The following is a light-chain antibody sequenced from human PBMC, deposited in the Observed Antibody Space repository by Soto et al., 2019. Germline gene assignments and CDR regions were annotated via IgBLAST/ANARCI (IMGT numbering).Light chain of an antibody. CDR3: CSYAGSITVV. CDR1: SSDVGSYNL. J-gene: IGLJ2*01. Sequence: QSALTQPASVSGSPGQSITISCTGTSSDVGSYNLVSWYQQHPDKAPKLVIYEGSKRPSGVSDRFSGSKSGITASLTISGLQAEDEADYICCSYAGSITVVFAGGTKLTVL. CDR2: EGS. V-gene: IGLV2-23*01.